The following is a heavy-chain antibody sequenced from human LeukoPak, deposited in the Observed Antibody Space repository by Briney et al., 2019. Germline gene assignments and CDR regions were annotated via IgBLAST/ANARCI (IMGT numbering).Heavy chain of an antibody. CDR1: GGSISSSSYY. Sequence: SETLSLTCTVSGGSISSSSYYWGWIRQPPGKGLEWIGSIYYSGSTYYNPSLKSRVTISVDTSKNQFSLKLSSVTAADTAMYYCARDGELLWFGEFPNWFDPWGQGTLVTVSS. D-gene: IGHD3-10*01. V-gene: IGHV4-39*07. CDR2: IYYSGST. J-gene: IGHJ5*02. CDR3: ARDGELLWFGEFPNWFDP.